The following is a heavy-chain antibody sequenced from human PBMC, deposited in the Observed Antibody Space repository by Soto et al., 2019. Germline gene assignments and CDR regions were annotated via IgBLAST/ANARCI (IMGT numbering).Heavy chain of an antibody. CDR3: AKDLRYFDWLLGPFFDY. D-gene: IGHD3-9*01. Sequence: GGSLRLSCAVSAFTFSSYAMSWVRQAPGKGLEWVSAISGSGGSTYYADSVKGRFTISRDNSKNTLYLQMNSLRAEDTAVYYCAKDLRYFDWLLGPFFDYWGQGTLVTVSS. CDR1: AFTFSSYA. CDR2: ISGSGGST. V-gene: IGHV3-23*01. J-gene: IGHJ4*02.